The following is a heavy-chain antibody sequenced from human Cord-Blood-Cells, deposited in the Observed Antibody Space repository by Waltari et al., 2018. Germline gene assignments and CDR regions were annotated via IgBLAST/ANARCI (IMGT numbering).Heavy chain of an antibody. J-gene: IGHJ4*02. CDR1: GGTFSSYA. CDR3: ARDPEDYYYDSSGYYDY. V-gene: IGHV1-69*01. Sequence: QVPLVQSGAEVKKPGSSVKVSCKASGGTFSSYAISWLRQAPGQGLEWMGGIIPIFGTANYAQKFQGRVTITADESTSTAYMELSSLRSEDTAVYYCARDPEDYYYDSSGYYDYWGQGTLVTVSS. CDR2: IIPIFGTA. D-gene: IGHD3-22*01.